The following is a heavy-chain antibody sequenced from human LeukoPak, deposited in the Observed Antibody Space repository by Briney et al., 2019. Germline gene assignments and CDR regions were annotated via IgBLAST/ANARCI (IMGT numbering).Heavy chain of an antibody. CDR3: AKIGDYDFWSGPNAGHFDY. Sequence: GGSLRLSCVASGFTFSGYAMSWVRQAPGKGLEWVSAVSGGGGSAYYADSVKGRFTISRDNSKNTLYLQANSLKVEDTAVYFCAKIGDYDFWSGPNAGHFDYWGQGTLVTVSS. CDR2: VSGGGGSA. J-gene: IGHJ4*02. V-gene: IGHV3-23*01. D-gene: IGHD3-3*01. CDR1: GFTFSGYA.